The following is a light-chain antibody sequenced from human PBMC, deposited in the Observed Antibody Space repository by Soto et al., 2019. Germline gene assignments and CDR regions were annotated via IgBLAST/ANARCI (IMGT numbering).Light chain of an antibody. CDR1: QNINSY. J-gene: IGKJ1*01. V-gene: IGKV3-20*01. Sequence: EVVLTQSPTTLSLSPGERATLSCRASQNINSYLAWYQQKPGQAPRLLIYGASNRATGIPDRFSGSGSGTDFTLTISRLEPEDFAVYYCQQYGSSDTFGQGSKVAIK. CDR3: QQYGSSDT. CDR2: GAS.